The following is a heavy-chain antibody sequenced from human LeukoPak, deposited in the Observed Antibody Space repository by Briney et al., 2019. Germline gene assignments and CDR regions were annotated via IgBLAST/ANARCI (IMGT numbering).Heavy chain of an antibody. CDR2: ISWDGGST. CDR3: ATGYCSSTSCSQFDY. V-gene: IGHV3-43D*04. Sequence: GGSLRLSCAASGFTFDDYAMHWVRQAPGKGLEWVSLISWDGGSTYYADSVKGRFTISRDNSKNSLYLQMNSLRAEDTALYYCATGYCSSTSCSQFDYCGQGTLVTVSS. J-gene: IGHJ4*02. D-gene: IGHD2-2*01. CDR1: GFTFDDYA.